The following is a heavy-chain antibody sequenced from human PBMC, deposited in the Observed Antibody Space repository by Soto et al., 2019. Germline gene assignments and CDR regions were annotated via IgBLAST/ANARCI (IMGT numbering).Heavy chain of an antibody. CDR1: GDSVSSNSAV. CDR2: TYYRSQWHY. CDR3: LSLVATSWLDH. J-gene: IGHJ4*02. V-gene: IGHV6-1*01. Sequence: QVQLQQSGPGLVKPSQTLSLTCVISGDSVSSNSAVWNWIRQSPSRGIEWLGRTYYRSQWHYDYVVFGKSRISIDPTPSKNQFPPQLNPVIPEDTAGYYCLSLVATSWLDHWGQGTLFTVSS.